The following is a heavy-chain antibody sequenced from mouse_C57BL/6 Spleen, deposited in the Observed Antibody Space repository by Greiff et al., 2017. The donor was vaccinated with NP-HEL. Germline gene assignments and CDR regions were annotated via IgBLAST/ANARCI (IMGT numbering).Heavy chain of an antibody. Sequence: EVQLQQSGPELVKPGASVKIPCKASGYTFTDYNMDWVKQSHGKSLEWIGDINPNNGGTIYNQKFKGKATLTVDKSSSTAYMELRSLTSEDTAVYYCARGGSSYFDYWGKGTTLTVSS. CDR1: GYTFTDYN. V-gene: IGHV1-18*01. J-gene: IGHJ2*01. D-gene: IGHD1-1*01. CDR2: INPNNGGT. CDR3: ARGGSSYFDY.